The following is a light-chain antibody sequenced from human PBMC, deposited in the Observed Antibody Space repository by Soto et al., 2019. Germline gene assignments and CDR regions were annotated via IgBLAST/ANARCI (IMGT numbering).Light chain of an antibody. V-gene: IGKV3-15*01. CDR2: GAS. CDR1: QNIYSN. J-gene: IGKJ2*01. Sequence: EIVMTQSPATLSVSPGERATLSCRASQNIYSNLAWYQQKPGQAPRLLIYGASTRATGIPARFSGSGSGREFTLTISSLQSEDFAVYYCQQWNYWYTFGQGTKLEI. CDR3: QQWNYWYT.